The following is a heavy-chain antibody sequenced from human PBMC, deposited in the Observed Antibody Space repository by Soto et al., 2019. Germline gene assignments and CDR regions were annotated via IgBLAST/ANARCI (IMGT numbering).Heavy chain of an antibody. D-gene: IGHD2-15*01. CDR2: IIPIFGTA. CDR1: GGTFSSYA. J-gene: IGHJ6*02. V-gene: IGHV1-69*01. CDR3: ARVLRYCSGGSCTDDYYYYYGMDV. Sequence: QVQLVQSGAEVKKPGSSVKVSCKASGGTFSSYAISWVRQAPGHGLEWMGGIIPIFGTANYAQKFQGRVTITADESTSTAYMELSSLRSEDTAVYYCARVLRYCSGGSCTDDYYYYYGMDVWGQGTTVTVSS.